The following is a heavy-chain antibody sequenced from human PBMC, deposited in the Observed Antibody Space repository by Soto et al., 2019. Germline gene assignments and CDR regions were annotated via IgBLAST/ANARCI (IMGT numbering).Heavy chain of an antibody. CDR3: VKDRSDTWSFDY. Sequence: QVQLVESGGGVVQPGTSLRLSCVASGFTYSNYAMHWVRQVPGKGLEWLAVVSHDGTLYPYADSVKGRFSISRDNSRKTLYLQMYSLRPEDTAVYYGVKDRSDTWSFDYWGQGTLVTVSS. CDR1: GFTYSNYA. J-gene: IGHJ4*02. V-gene: IGHV3-30*18. CDR2: VSHDGTL. D-gene: IGHD2-8*02.